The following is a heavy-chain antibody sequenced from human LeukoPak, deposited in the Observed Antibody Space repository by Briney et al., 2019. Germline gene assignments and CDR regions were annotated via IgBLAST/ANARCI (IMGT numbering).Heavy chain of an antibody. J-gene: IGHJ3*02. CDR1: GGSISSYY. V-gene: IGHV4-34*01. CDR3: AGEYGDDAFDI. D-gene: IGHD3-10*01. Sequence: SETLSLTCTVSGGSISSYYWSWIRQPPGKGPEWIGEINHSGSTNYNPSLKSRVTISVDTSKNQFSLKLSSVTAADTAVYYCAGEYGDDAFDIWGQGTMVTVSS. CDR2: INHSGST.